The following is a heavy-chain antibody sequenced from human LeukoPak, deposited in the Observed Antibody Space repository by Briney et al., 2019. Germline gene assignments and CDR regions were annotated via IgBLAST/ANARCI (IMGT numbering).Heavy chain of an antibody. CDR3: ARGQYYYGSGSFPPLNWFDP. CDR2: IYYSGST. Sequence: SQTLSLTCTVSGGSINSGGYYWSWIRQHPGKGLEWIGYIYYSGSTYYNPSLKSRVTISVDTSKNQFSLKLSSVTAADTAVYYCARGQYYYGSGSFPPLNWFDPWGQGTLVTVSS. CDR1: GGSINSGGYY. J-gene: IGHJ5*02. D-gene: IGHD3-10*01. V-gene: IGHV4-31*03.